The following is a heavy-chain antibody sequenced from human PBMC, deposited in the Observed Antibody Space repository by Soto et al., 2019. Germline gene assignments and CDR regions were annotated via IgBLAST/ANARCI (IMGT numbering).Heavy chain of an antibody. Sequence: EVQLLESGGGLVQPGGSLRLSCAASGFTFSSYAMSWVRQAPGKGMEWVSALSGSGISTYYADTVKGRFTISRDNSRNTLYLQMNSLRAEETAVYYCATSYDSSGYDYWGQGTLVTVSS. CDR1: GFTFSSYA. CDR2: LSGSGIST. J-gene: IGHJ4*02. CDR3: ATSYDSSGYDY. V-gene: IGHV3-23*01. D-gene: IGHD3-22*01.